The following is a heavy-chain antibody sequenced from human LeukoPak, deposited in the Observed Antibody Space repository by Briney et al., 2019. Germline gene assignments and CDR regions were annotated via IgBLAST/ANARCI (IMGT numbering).Heavy chain of an antibody. D-gene: IGHD3-22*01. CDR2: ISGRGANT. CDR1: GFTFSSYA. V-gene: IGHV3-23*01. CDR3: AKSGRVFDTSGYYWFPN. J-gene: IGHJ4*02. Sequence: SGGSLRLSCATSGFTFSSYAMSWVRQAPGKGLEWVSSISGRGANTHYADSVKGRFTISGDYSKNTLNLQMNSLRAEDTAVYYCAKSGRVFDTSGYYWFPNWGQGILVTVSS.